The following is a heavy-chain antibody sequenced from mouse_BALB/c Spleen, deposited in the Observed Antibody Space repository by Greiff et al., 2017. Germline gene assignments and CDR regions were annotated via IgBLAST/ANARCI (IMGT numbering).Heavy chain of an antibody. CDR2: INPSNGGT. D-gene: IGHD6-1*01. Sequence: QVQLQQSGAELVKPGASVKLSCKASGYTFTSYYMYWVKQRPGQGLEWIGEINPSNGGTNFNEKFKSKATLTVDKSSSTAHMQLSSLTSEDSAVYYCTRASLIYAMDYWGQGTSVTVSS. CDR3: TRASLIYAMDY. J-gene: IGHJ4*01. V-gene: IGHV1S81*02. CDR1: GYTFTSYY.